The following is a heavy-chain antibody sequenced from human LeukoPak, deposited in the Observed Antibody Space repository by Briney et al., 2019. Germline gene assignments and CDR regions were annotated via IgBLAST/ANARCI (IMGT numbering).Heavy chain of an antibody. CDR3: AKDREMATTSYYYYGMDV. D-gene: IGHD5-24*01. Sequence: PGGSLRLSCAASGFTFSSYWMSWVRQAPGKGLEWVANIKQDGSEKYYVDSVKGRFTISRDNAKNSLYLQMNSLRAEDTAVYYCAKDREMATTSYYYYGMDVWGQGTTVTVSS. CDR2: IKQDGSEK. J-gene: IGHJ6*02. V-gene: IGHV3-7*01. CDR1: GFTFSSYW.